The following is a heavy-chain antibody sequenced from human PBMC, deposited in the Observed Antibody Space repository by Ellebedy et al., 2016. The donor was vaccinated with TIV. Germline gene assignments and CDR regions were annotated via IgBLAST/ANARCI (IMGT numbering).Heavy chain of an antibody. D-gene: IGHD4-17*01. V-gene: IGHV4-61*01. CDR3: SAAYGRVTPAY. Sequence: MPSETLSLPCPVSGGSVSSANSYWTWFRQPPGKGLEWIGYIYSSGRTDYKHPLKSRMAISVDTSRNQSALKLSSVTAADTAVYYCSAAYGRVTPAYWGQGTLVTVSS. CDR1: GGSVSSANSY. J-gene: IGHJ4*02. CDR2: IYSSGRT.